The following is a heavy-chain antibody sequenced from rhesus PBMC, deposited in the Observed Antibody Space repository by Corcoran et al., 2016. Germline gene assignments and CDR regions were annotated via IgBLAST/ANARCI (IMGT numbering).Heavy chain of an antibody. V-gene: IGHV3-118*01. CDR1: GFTFSSSA. CDR2: IRSKSNNYET. D-gene: IGHD3-28*01. CDR3: ARHDRGNSLDV. J-gene: IGHJ5-2*02. Sequence: EVQLVESGGGLVQPGGSLRLSCAASGFTFSSSAMHWVRQASGKGLGGVGRIRSKSNNYETGYAASVKGRFTISRDDSKNTAYLQMNSLKSEDTAVYYCARHDRGNSLDVWGRGVLVTVSS.